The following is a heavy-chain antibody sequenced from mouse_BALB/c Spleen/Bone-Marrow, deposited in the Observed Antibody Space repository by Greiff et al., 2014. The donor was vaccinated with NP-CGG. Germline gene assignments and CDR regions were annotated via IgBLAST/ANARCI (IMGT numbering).Heavy chain of an antibody. J-gene: IGHJ2*01. CDR1: GFTFSSFG. Sequence: EVQRVESGGGLVQPGGSRKLSCAASGFTFSSFGMHWVRQAPEKGLEWAAYISSGSSTIYYADTVKGRFTISRDNPKNTLFLQMTSLRSEDTAMYYCASDYDYFDYWGQGTTLTVSS. D-gene: IGHD2-4*01. CDR3: ASDYDYFDY. V-gene: IGHV5-17*02. CDR2: ISSGSSTI.